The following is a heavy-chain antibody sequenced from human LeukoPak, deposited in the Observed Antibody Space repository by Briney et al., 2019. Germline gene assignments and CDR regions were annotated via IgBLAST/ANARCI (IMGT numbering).Heavy chain of an antibody. CDR1: GYTFTNYA. Sequence: ASVKVSCKASGYTFTNYAIHWVRQAPGQRLEWMGWINAANSNTKYSEQFQGRATITRDTSASTAYMEMSSLKSEDTAVYYCARAHQPLWFGDLRVYAMDVWGKGTTVTVSS. J-gene: IGHJ6*04. V-gene: IGHV1-3*01. D-gene: IGHD3-10*01. CDR2: INAANSNT. CDR3: ARAHQPLWFGDLRVYAMDV.